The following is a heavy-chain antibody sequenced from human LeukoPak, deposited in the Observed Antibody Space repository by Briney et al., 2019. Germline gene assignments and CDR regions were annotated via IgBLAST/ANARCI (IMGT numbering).Heavy chain of an antibody. CDR3: ARVPTSSWGTSDAFDI. D-gene: IGHD2-2*01. Sequence: SETLSLTCVVSGGSISSSNWWSWVRQPPGKGLEWIGEIYYSGSTNYNPSLKSRVTISVDKSKKQFSMKLDSVTAADTAVYFCARVPTSSWGTSDAFDIWGQGKMVTVSS. CDR1: GGSISSSNW. J-gene: IGHJ3*02. CDR2: IYYSGST. V-gene: IGHV4-4*02.